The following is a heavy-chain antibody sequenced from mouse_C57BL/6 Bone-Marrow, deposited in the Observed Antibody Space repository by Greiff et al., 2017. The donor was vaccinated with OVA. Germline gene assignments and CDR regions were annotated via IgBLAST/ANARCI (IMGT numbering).Heavy chain of an antibody. CDR1: GYAFSSSW. D-gene: IGHD4-1*01. CDR2: IYPGDGDT. CDR3: AITGPYYYAMDY. J-gene: IGHJ4*01. Sequence: QVQLQQSGPELVKPGASVKISCKASGYAFSSSWMNWVKQRPGQGLEWIGRIYPGDGDTNYNGKFKGKASLTADKSSSTAYMQLSSLTSEDSAVYFCAITGPYYYAMDYWGQGTSVTVSS. V-gene: IGHV1-82*01.